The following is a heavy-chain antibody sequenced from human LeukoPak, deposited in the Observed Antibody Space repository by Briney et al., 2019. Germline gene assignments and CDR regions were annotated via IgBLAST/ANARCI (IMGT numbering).Heavy chain of an antibody. CDR3: ARDPRQYSSGWYYFDY. CDR1: GFTFSSYA. Sequence: GGSLRLSCAASGFTFSSYATHWVRQAPGKGLEWVAVISYDGSNKYYADSVKGRFTISRDDSKNTLYLQMNSLRAEDTAVYYCARDPRQYSSGWYYFDYWGQGTLVTVSS. D-gene: IGHD6-19*01. V-gene: IGHV3-30-3*01. J-gene: IGHJ4*02. CDR2: ISYDGSNK.